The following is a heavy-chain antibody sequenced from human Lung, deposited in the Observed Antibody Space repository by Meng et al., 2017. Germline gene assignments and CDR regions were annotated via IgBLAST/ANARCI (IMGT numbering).Heavy chain of an antibody. CDR2: IGHSGFT. CDR3: VRSSAWVRTGFDP. J-gene: IGHJ5*02. D-gene: IGHD6-19*01. Sequence: QAQLQEAGPGLVKHSEALSLTWSVSGGSISTSGYYWGWIRQPPGKGLEWIGSIGHSGFTYYTPSLKSRVAVSLDTSKSQFSLMLTSVTAADTAVYYCVRSSAWVRTGFDPWGQGTLVTVSS. V-gene: IGHV4-39*01. CDR1: GGSISTSGYY.